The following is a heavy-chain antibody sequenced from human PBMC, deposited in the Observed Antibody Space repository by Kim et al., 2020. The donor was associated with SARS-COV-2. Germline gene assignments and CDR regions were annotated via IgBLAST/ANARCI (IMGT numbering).Heavy chain of an antibody. J-gene: IGHJ4*02. CDR2: NK. V-gene: IGHV3-30*01. Sequence: NKDYADSVKGRLTISRDNSKNTLYLQMNSLRAEDTAVYYCARARADPFDYWGQGTLVTVSS. CDR3: ARARADPFDY.